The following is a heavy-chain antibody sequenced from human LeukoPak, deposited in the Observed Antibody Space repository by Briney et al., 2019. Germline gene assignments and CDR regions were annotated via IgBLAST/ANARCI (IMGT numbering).Heavy chain of an antibody. J-gene: IGHJ4*02. CDR2: IYYSGST. V-gene: IGHV4-59*01. CDR1: GGSISSYY. Sequence: PSETLSLTCTVSGGSISSYYWSWIRQPPGKGLEWIGYIYYSGSTNYNPSLKSRVTISVDTSKNQFSLKLSSVTAADTAVYYCARDYLDHFDYWGQGTLVTVSS. CDR3: ARDYLDHFDY. D-gene: IGHD1-1*01.